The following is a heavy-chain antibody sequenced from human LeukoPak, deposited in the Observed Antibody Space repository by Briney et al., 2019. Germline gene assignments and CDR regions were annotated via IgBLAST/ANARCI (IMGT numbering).Heavy chain of an antibody. J-gene: IGHJ3*02. D-gene: IGHD4/OR15-4a*01. Sequence: GGSLRLSCAASGFTFDDYAMHWVRQAPGKGLEWVSGISWNSGSIGYADSVKGRFTISRDSAKNSLYLQMNSLRAEDMALYYCAKSAGPDAFDIWGQGTMVTVSS. CDR1: GFTFDDYA. CDR2: ISWNSGSI. V-gene: IGHV3-9*03. CDR3: AKSAGPDAFDI.